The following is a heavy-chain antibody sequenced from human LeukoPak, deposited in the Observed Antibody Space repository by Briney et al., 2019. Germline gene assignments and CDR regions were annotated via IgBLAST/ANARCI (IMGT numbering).Heavy chain of an antibody. CDR3: ARGYSNSWYYFDY. Sequence: SETLSLTCTVSGGSISTYYWSWIRQPPGKGLEWIGYIYHSGSTNYNPSLKSRVTFSVDTSKNQFSLRLNSVTAADTAVYYCARGYSNSWYYFDYWGQGTLVTVSS. CDR2: IYHSGST. CDR1: GGSISTYY. J-gene: IGHJ4*02. D-gene: IGHD6-13*01. V-gene: IGHV4-59*08.